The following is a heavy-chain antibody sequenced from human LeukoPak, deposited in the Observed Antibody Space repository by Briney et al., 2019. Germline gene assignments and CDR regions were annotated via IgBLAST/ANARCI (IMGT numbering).Heavy chain of an antibody. CDR3: AKFYGILTTNFDY. D-gene: IGHD3-9*01. V-gene: IGHV3-23*01. CDR1: GFTFSSYA. J-gene: IGHJ4*02. CDR2: ISGGSTST. Sequence: GGSLRLSCAASGFTFSSYAMSWVRQSPRKGLEWVSAISGGSTSTYYADSVKGRITISRDNSKNTLFLQMNSLRAEDTAVYYCAKFYGILTTNFDYWGQGTLVTVSS.